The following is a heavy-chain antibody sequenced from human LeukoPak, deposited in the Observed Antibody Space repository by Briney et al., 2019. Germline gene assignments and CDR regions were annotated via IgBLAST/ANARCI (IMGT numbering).Heavy chain of an antibody. CDR3: ATTVTVIDAFDI. V-gene: IGHV4-4*07. D-gene: IGHD4-17*01. CDR2: IYAGGGT. J-gene: IGHJ3*02. CDR1: GGSVSAYY. Sequence: PSETLSLTCTVSGGSVSAYYWSWIRQSAGKGLEWIAHIYAGGGTDYNPSLKNRVTVSVDTSKNHFSLKLSSVTAADTAVYYCATTVTVIDAFDIWGRGTRVTVSS.